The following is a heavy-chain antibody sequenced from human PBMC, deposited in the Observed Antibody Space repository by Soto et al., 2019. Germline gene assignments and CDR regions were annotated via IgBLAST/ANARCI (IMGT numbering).Heavy chain of an antibody. CDR1: GFFFNTYC. Sequence: EVQLVESGGGLVQPGGSLRLSCAASGFFFNTYCMFWVRQAPRKGLLWVSRINSDGSSTNYADSVKGRFTISRDNAKNTLYLQMTSLRAEDTAVYYCAIWGGDYNYLDYWGQGILVTVSS. D-gene: IGHD3-3*01. CDR2: INSDGSST. J-gene: IGHJ4*02. V-gene: IGHV3-74*01. CDR3: AIWGGDYNYLDY.